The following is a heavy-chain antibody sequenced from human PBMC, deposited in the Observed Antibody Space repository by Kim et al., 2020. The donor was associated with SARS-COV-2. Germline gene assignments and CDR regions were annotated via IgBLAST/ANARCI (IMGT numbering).Heavy chain of an antibody. Sequence: GGSLRLSCAASGFFVSNTYLSWVRQAPGKGLEWVSVIYTGATTYYADSARGRFTISRDNSRNTVYLQMNSLRAEDTAVYYCARLGPVTANYYYGMDVWG. V-gene: IGHV3-53*01. CDR3: ARLGPVTANYYYGMDV. J-gene: IGHJ6*02. CDR1: GFFVSNTY. D-gene: IGHD2-21*02. CDR2: IYTGATT.